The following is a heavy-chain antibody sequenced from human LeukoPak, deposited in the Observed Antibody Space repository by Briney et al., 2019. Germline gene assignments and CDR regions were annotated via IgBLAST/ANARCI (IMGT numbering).Heavy chain of an antibody. Sequence: GGSLRLSCAASGFTFNNHWMHWVRQAPGKGLVWVSRINSDGRRTTYADSVKGRFTISRDNARNTLYLQMNSLRAEDTAVYYCARGGGIVGTTHFDYWGQGTLVTVSS. V-gene: IGHV3-74*01. CDR1: GFTFNNHW. CDR2: INSDGRRT. D-gene: IGHD1-26*01. CDR3: ARGGGIVGTTHFDY. J-gene: IGHJ4*02.